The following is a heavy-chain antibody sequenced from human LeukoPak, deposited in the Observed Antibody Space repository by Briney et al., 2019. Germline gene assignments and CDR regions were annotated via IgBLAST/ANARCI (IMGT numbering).Heavy chain of an antibody. CDR2: INPHSGKT. Sequence: ASVKVSCKTSGYPFRNYDINWVRQATGQGLEWMGWINPHSGKTGYAQKFQGRVTMTTDTSANTAYMDLSSLRSEDTAVYYCARLSSHYGDYKVDPWGQGTLVTVSS. J-gene: IGHJ5*02. V-gene: IGHV1-8*01. CDR3: ARLSSHYGDYKVDP. D-gene: IGHD4-17*01. CDR1: GYPFRNYD.